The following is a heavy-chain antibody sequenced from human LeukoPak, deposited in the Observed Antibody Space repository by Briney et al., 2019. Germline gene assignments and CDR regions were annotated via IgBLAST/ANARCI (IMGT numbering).Heavy chain of an antibody. Sequence: PSETLSLTCTVSGGSISSGDYYWSWIRQPPGKGLEWIGYIYYSGSTYYNPSLKSRVTISVDTSKNQFSLKLSSVTAADTAVYYCARVGKDFWSGYHVDYWGQGTLVTVSS. CDR2: IYYSGST. D-gene: IGHD3-3*01. CDR3: ARVGKDFWSGYHVDY. V-gene: IGHV4-30-4*08. J-gene: IGHJ4*02. CDR1: GGSISSGDYY.